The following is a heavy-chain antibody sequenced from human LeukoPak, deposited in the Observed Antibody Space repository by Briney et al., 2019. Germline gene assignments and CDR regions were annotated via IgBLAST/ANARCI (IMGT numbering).Heavy chain of an antibody. J-gene: IGHJ4*02. CDR3: ARDGGSSDYDLFDY. CDR1: GFSFSSYW. CDR2: INQDGSDR. D-gene: IGHD5-12*01. V-gene: IGHV3-7*05. Sequence: GGSLRLSCAASGFSFSSYWMTWVRQAPGKGLEWVANINQDGSDRYYVDSVKGRFTISRDNAKNSLYLQMHSLRAEDTAVYFCARDGGSSDYDLFDYWGQGTLVTVSP.